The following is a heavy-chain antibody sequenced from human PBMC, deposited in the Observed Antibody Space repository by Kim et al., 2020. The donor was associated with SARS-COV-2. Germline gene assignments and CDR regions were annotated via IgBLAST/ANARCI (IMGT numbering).Heavy chain of an antibody. CDR1: GGSISSGGYY. CDR3: AREVVVVPAPAYGMDV. V-gene: IGHV4-31*03. CDR2: IYYSGST. Sequence: SETLSLTCTVSGGSISSGGYYWSWIRQHPGKGLEWIGYIYYSGSTYYNPSLKSRVTISVDTSKNQFSLKLSSVTAADTAVYYCAREVVVVPAPAYGMDVWGQGTTVTVSS. J-gene: IGHJ6*02. D-gene: IGHD2-2*01.